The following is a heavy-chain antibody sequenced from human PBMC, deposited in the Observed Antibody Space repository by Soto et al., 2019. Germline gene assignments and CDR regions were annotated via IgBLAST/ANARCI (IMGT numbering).Heavy chain of an antibody. Sequence: GGSLRLSCAASGFIFSNYNMNWVRQAPGKGLEWVSYISGSSNTIYYADSVKGRFTISRDNAKNSLYLQMNSLRDEDTAVYYCARDYFDNDYYYQGGHWGQGTLVTVSS. V-gene: IGHV3-48*02. D-gene: IGHD3-16*01. CDR2: ISGSSNTI. CDR1: GFIFSNYN. CDR3: ARDYFDNDYYYQGGH. J-gene: IGHJ4*02.